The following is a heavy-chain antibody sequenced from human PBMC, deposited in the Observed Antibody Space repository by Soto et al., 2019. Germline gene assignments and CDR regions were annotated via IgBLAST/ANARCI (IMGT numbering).Heavy chain of an antibody. D-gene: IGHD3-3*01. CDR1: GGSISSGGYY. V-gene: IGHV4-31*03. CDR2: IYYSGST. Sequence: SETLSLTCTVSGGSISSGGYYWSWIRQHPGKGLEWIGNIYYSGSTYYNPSLKSRVTISVDTSKNQFSLKLSSVTAADTAVYYCARLTTTIFGVVIPYYYYYMDVWGKGTTVTVSS. J-gene: IGHJ6*03. CDR3: ARLTTTIFGVVIPYYYYYMDV.